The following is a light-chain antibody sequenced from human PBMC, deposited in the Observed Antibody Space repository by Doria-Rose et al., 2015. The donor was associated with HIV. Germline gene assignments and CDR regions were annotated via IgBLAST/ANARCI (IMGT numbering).Light chain of an antibody. CDR2: RAS. Sequence: TQSPATLSVSPGERATLSCRASQGIGSDLAWYQQKPGQAPRLVIYRASLRTTGIPPRFTVGGSGTEFTLTISSPQSEDFAVYFCQQYSQWPAYTFGQGTKLEVK. V-gene: IGKV3-15*01. CDR1: QGIGSD. J-gene: IGKJ2*01. CDR3: QQYSQWPAYT.